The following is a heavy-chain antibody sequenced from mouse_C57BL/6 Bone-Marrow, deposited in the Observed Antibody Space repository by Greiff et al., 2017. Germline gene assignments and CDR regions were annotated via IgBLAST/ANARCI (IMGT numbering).Heavy chain of an antibody. D-gene: IGHD2-12*01. CDR2: IDPSDSYT. V-gene: IGHV1-59*01. CDR1: GYTFTSYW. J-gene: IGHJ3*01. CDR3: ARGRRTPFAY. Sequence: VQLQQPGAELVRPGTSVKLSCKASGYTFTSYWMHWVKQRPGQGLEWIGVIDPSDSYTNYNQKFKGKATLTVDTSSSTSYMQLSSLTSEDSAVYYCARGRRTPFAYWGQGTLVTVSA.